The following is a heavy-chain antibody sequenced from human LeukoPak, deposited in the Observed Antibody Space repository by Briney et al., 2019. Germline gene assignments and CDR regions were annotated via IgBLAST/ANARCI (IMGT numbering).Heavy chain of an antibody. D-gene: IGHD4-17*01. V-gene: IGHV4-59*11. CDR3: ARVTTVTTSDEDPYYYYYYMDV. J-gene: IGHJ6*03. CDR2: IYYSGST. CDR1: GGSISSHY. Sequence: SETLSLTCTVSGGSISSHYWSWIRQPPGKGLEWIGYIYYSGSTNYNPSLKSRVTISIDTSKNQFSLKLNSVSAADTAVYYCARVTTVTTSDEDPYYYYYYMDVWGKGTTVTVSS.